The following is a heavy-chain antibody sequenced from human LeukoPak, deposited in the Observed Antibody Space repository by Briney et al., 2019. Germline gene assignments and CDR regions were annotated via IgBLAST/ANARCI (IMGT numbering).Heavy chain of an antibody. CDR1: GYIFINYY. CDR3: ARDVAREFDY. D-gene: IGHD5-24*01. Sequence: ASVKVSCKASGYIFINYYIHWVRQAPGQGLEWMGVINPSDGGINYAQKFQGRVTMTSDTSTSTVYMDLISLRSEDTAVYYCARDVAREFDYWGQGTLVTVSS. CDR2: INPSDGGI. V-gene: IGHV1-46*01. J-gene: IGHJ4*02.